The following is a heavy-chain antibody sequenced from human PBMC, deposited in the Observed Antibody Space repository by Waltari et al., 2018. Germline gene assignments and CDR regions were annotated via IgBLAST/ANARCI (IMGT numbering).Heavy chain of an antibody. J-gene: IGHJ3*02. Sequence: QVQLVQSGAEVKKPGASVKVSCKASGYTFTGYYMHWVRQAPGQGLEWMGWINPNSGGTNYAQKFQGRVTMIRDTSISTAYMELSRLRSDDTAVYYCARGFTYYYDSSGYEKAFDIWGQGTMVTVSS. CDR3: ARGFTYYYDSSGYEKAFDI. D-gene: IGHD3-22*01. CDR1: GYTFTGYY. V-gene: IGHV1-2*02. CDR2: INPNSGGT.